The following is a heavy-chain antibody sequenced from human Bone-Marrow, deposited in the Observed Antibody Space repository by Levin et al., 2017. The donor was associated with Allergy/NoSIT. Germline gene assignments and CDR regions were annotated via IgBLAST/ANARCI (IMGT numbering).Heavy chain of an antibody. Sequence: SETLSLTCTVSGGSISGYYWSWIRQPPGKGLEWIGYIYYSGSTNYNPSLKSRVIVSVDTSKTQFSLRLGSVTAADTAVYYCARDRSVIAASGTHYYYGMDVWGQGTAVTVSS. D-gene: IGHD6-13*01. V-gene: IGHV4-59*01. CDR2: IYYSGST. J-gene: IGHJ6*02. CDR3: ARDRSVIAASGTHYYYGMDV. CDR1: GGSISGYY.